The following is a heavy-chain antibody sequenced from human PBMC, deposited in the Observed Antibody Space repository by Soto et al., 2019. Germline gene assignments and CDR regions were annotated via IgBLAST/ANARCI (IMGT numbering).Heavy chain of an antibody. D-gene: IGHD1-26*01. V-gene: IGHV1-18*04. Sequence: QVQLVQSGAEVKKPGASVKVSCKASGYTFTSYGISWVRQAPGQGLEWMGWISAYIGNTNYAQKLQGRVSMTTATSKSTAYMELSSMRSDDTVVYYCAREENSGSYYPLRYWGEGTLVTVSS. CDR1: GYTFTSYG. CDR3: AREENSGSYYPLRY. CDR2: ISAYIGNT. J-gene: IGHJ4*02.